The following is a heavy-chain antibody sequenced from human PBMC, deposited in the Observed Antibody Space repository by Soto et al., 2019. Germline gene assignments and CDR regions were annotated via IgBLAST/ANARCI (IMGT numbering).Heavy chain of an antibody. CDR2: IYYSGST. J-gene: IGHJ6*04. Sequence: SETLSLTCTVSGGSISSYYWSWIRQPPGKGLEWIGYIYYSGSTNYNPSLKSRVTISLDTSTNQVSLQLTSVTAAETAVYYCARARKGSGSDCYYHYGMDVWGKGTTVTVSS. CDR1: GGSISSYY. D-gene: IGHD3-3*01. V-gene: IGHV4-59*12. CDR3: ARARKGSGSDCYYHYGMDV.